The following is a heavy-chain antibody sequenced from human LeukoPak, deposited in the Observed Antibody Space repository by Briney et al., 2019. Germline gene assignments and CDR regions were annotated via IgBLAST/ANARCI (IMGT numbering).Heavy chain of an antibody. Sequence: PSETLSLTCTVSGGSISSSSYYWGWIRQPPGKGLEWIGSIYYSGSTYYNPSLKSRVTISVDTSKNQFSLKLSSVTAADTAVYYCARDSGVYYDSSGYYSWGQGTLVTVSS. V-gene: IGHV4-39*07. D-gene: IGHD3-22*01. J-gene: IGHJ4*02. CDR1: GGSISSSSYY. CDR2: IYYSGST. CDR3: ARDSGVYYDSSGYYS.